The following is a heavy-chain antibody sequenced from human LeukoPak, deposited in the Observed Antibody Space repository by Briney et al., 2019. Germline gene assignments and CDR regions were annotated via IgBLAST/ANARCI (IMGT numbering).Heavy chain of an antibody. CDR2: ISSSSSYI. V-gene: IGHV3-21*01. CDR1: GFTFSSYS. Sequence: GGSLRLSYAASGFTFSSYSMNWVRQAPGKGLEWVSSISSSSSYIYYADSVKGRFTISRDNAKNSLYLQMNSLRAEDTAVYYCARMAYCGGDCYSLLYYYYYGMDVWGQGTTVTVSS. CDR3: ARMAYCGGDCYSLLYYYYYGMDV. J-gene: IGHJ6*02. D-gene: IGHD2-21*02.